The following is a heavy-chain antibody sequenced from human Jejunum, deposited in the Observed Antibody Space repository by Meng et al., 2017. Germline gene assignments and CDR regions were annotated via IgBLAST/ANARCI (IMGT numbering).Heavy chain of an antibody. V-gene: IGHV4-30-4*01. CDR2: IYYSGAT. Sequence: QVQLQESGPGLEKPSQTLSLTCTVSGGSISSGDYYWSWIRQPPGKGLEWIGYIYYSGATYSNPSLKSRATISIDTSKNQFSLRLTSVTAADTAVYYCVREKRRTYYFDYWGQGTLVTVSS. CDR1: GGSISSGDYY. J-gene: IGHJ4*02. D-gene: IGHD3-16*01. CDR3: VREKRRTYYFDY.